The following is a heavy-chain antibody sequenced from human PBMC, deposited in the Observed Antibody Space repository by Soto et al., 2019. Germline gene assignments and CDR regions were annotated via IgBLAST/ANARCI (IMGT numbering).Heavy chain of an antibody. CDR1: GYSFTTYA. J-gene: IGHJ5*02. V-gene: IGHV1-3*01. D-gene: IGHD3-10*01. CDR3: ARLLSFGELPLAS. CDR2: INAGNGNT. Sequence: ASVKVSCKASGYSFTTYAIHWVRQAPGQRFEWIGWINAGNGNTKYSQKFQGRVTITRDTSATTTYMELSSLRSEDTAVYYCARLLSFGELPLASWGKGSLVPVSS.